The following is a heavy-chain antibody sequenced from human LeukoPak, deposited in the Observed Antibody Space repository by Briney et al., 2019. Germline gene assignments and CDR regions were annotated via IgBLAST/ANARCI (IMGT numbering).Heavy chain of an antibody. J-gene: IGHJ4*02. CDR1: GFTFSGYW. CDR2: IKQDGTEK. Sequence: GGSLGLSCAASGFTFSGYWMTWVRQAPGKGLEWVGNIKQDGTEKYYVDSVKGRLTISRDNAKTSLYVQMNRLRAEDTAIYYCARWEYTSGWYYIDSWGQGTLVTVSS. V-gene: IGHV3-7*01. D-gene: IGHD6-19*01. CDR3: ARWEYTSGWYYIDS.